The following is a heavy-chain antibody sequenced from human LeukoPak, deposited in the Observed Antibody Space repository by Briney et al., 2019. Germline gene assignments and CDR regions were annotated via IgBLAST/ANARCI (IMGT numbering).Heavy chain of an antibody. V-gene: IGHV3-48*01. Sequence: PGGSLRLSCAASGFTFSSYSMNWVRQAPGKGLEWVSYISSSSSTICYADSVKGRFTISRDNAKNSLYLQMNSLRAEDTAVYYCARGPIAVAADWGQGTLVTVSS. CDR1: GFTFSSYS. CDR3: ARGPIAVAAD. J-gene: IGHJ4*02. CDR2: ISSSSSTI. D-gene: IGHD6-19*01.